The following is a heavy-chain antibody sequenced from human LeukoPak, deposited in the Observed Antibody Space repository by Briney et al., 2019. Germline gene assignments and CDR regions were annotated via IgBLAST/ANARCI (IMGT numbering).Heavy chain of an antibody. J-gene: IGHJ6*03. CDR2: ISWNSGNI. CDR3: AKDAYGGATFFYYMDV. Sequence: PGRSLRLSCAGSGFTFGDYAMHWVRQTPGKGLEWVSGISWNSGNIAYADFVGGRFTISRDNAKNSLSLQMNSLSDEDTAVYYCAKDAYGGATFFYYMDVWGKGTTVTVSS. D-gene: IGHD2/OR15-2a*01. V-gene: IGHV3-9*01. CDR1: GFTFGDYA.